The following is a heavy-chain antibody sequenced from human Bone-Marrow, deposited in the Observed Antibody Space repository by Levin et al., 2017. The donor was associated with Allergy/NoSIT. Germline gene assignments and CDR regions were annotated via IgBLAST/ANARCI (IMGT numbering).Heavy chain of an antibody. CDR2: ISSSSSYI. Sequence: LSLTCAASGFTFSSYSMNWVRQAPGKGLEWVSSISSSSSYIYYADSVKGRFTISRDNAKNSLYLQMNSLRAEDTAVYYCARVAYGSGSSNDYWGQGTLVTVSS. D-gene: IGHD3-10*01. CDR3: ARVAYGSGSSNDY. J-gene: IGHJ4*02. CDR1: GFTFSSYS. V-gene: IGHV3-21*01.